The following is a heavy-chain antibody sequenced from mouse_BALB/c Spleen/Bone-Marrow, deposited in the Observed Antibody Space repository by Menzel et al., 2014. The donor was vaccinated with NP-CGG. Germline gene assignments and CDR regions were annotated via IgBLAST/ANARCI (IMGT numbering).Heavy chain of an antibody. Sequence: EVKVVESGGGLVQPGGSRKLSCAASGFTFSSFGVHWVRQAPEKGLEWVAYISSGSSTIYYADTVKGRFTTSRDNPKNTLFLQMTSLRSEDTAMYYCARGKYGYDYWGQGTTLTVSS. J-gene: IGHJ2*01. CDR3: ARGKYGYDY. CDR1: GFTFSSFG. D-gene: IGHD2-10*02. V-gene: IGHV5-17*02. CDR2: ISSGSSTI.